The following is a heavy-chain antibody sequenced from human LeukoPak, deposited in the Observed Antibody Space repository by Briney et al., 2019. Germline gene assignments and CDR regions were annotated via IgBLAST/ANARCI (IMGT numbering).Heavy chain of an antibody. J-gene: IGHJ5*01. V-gene: IGHV3-15*01. Sequence: GGSLRLSCAASGFTFSNAWMSWVRQAPGKGQEWVGRIKRKGDDGTTDYAAPVKGRFTILRDDSKRTVYLQMNSLKAEDTAVYYCATDLLDSWGQGTLVTVSS. CDR3: ATDLLDS. CDR1: GFTFSNAW. CDR2: IKRKGDDGTT.